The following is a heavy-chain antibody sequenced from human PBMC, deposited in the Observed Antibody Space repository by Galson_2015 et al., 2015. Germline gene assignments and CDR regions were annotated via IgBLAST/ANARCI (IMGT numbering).Heavy chain of an antibody. CDR2: ISYDGSNK. Sequence: SLRLSCAASGFTFSSYGMHWVRQAPGKGLVWVAVISYDGSNKYYADSVKGRFTISRDNSKNTLDLQMNSLRAEDTAMYYCAKAPHAHYSGPATLLTVSS. J-gene: IGHJ4*01. CDR1: GFTFSSYG. V-gene: IGHV3-30*18. CDR3: AKAPHAHY.